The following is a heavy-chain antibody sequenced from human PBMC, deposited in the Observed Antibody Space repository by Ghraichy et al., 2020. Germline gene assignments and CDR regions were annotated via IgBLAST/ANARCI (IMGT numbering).Heavy chain of an antibody. D-gene: IGHD3-3*01. CDR1: GGSISSYY. V-gene: IGHV4-59*01. CDR3: ARNSEKASLGYYRPSNAFDI. CDR2: IYYSGST. J-gene: IGHJ3*02. Sequence: ESLNISCTVSGGSISSYYWSWIRQPPGKGLEWIGYIYYSGSTNYNPSLKSRVTLSVDTSKNQFSLKLSSVTAADTAVYYCARNSEKASLGYYRPSNAFDIWGQGTMVTVSS.